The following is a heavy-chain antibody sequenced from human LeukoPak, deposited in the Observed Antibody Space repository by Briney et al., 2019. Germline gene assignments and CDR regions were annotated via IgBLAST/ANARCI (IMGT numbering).Heavy chain of an antibody. J-gene: IGHJ3*02. V-gene: IGHV3-21*01. Sequence: PGGSLRLSCAASGFTFSSYSMNWVRQAPGKGLEWVSSISYAGAVKGRFTISRDKFKNSLYLQMNSLRAEVTTVYDCARASSGAQDAFVICGEGTMCTVSS. D-gene: IGHD1-26*01. CDR2: IS. CDR1: GFTFSSYS. CDR3: ARASSGAQDAFVI.